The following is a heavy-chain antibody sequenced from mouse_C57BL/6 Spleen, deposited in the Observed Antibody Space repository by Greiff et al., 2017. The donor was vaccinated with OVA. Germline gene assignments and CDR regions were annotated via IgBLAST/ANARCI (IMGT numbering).Heavy chain of an antibody. CDR1: GYTFTDYY. V-gene: IGHV1-26*01. CDR2: INPNNGGT. D-gene: IGHD1-1*01. CDR3: ARDYYGSSPYAMDY. Sequence: EVQLQQSGPELVKPGASVKISCKASGYTFTDYYMNWVKQSHGQSLEWIGDINPNNGGTSYNQKFKGKATLTVDKSSSTAYMELRSLTSEDSAVYYCARDYYGSSPYAMDYWGQGTSVTVSS. J-gene: IGHJ4*01.